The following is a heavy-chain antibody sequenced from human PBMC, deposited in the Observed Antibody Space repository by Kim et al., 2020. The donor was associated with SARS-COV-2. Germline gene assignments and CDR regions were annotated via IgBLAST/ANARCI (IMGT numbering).Heavy chain of an antibody. V-gene: IGHV4-31*03. CDR3: AREIVPPAAFFDL. CDR2: IYYSGTT. D-gene: IGHD2-2*01. Sequence: SETLSLTCTVSGDSINRGAYYWTWIRQLPGKGLEWIGYIYYSGTTSYNPSLKSRVTISVATSRKQFSLRLNSVTAADTAVYYCAREIVPPAAFFDLWGPGTVVAVSS. CDR1: GDSINRGAYY. J-gene: IGHJ4*02.